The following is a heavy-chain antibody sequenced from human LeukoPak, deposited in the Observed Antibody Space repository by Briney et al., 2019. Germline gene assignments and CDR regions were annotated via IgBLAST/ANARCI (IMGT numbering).Heavy chain of an antibody. CDR3: AREGSDYYMDV. J-gene: IGHJ6*03. CDR1: GGSISSYY. CDR2: IHYSGRT. Sequence: ETLSLTCSVSGGSISSYYWSWIRQPPGKGLEWIGNIHYSGRTNYNPSVKSRVIISADTSKNQFSLKLTSVTAADTAVYYCAREGSDYYMDVWGKGTTVTVSS. V-gene: IGHV4-59*01.